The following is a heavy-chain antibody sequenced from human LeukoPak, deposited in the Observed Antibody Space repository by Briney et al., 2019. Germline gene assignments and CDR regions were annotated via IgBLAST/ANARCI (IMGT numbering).Heavy chain of an antibody. CDR1: GGSISSGSYY. CDR3: ARGIAAAFDY. V-gene: IGHV4-61*02. J-gene: IGHJ4*02. D-gene: IGHD6-13*01. Sequence: SETLSITCAVSGGSISSGSYYWSWIRQPAGKGLEWIGRIYTSGSTNYNPSLKSRVTISVDTSKNQFSLKLSSVTAADTAVYYCARGIAAAFDYWGQGALVTVSS. CDR2: IYTSGST.